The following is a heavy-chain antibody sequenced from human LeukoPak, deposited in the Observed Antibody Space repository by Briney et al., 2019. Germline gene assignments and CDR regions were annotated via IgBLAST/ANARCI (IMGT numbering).Heavy chain of an antibody. J-gene: IGHJ6*02. D-gene: IGHD3-10*01. CDR2: ISSSSSHI. Sequence: GGSLRLSCAASGFTFSSYSMNWVRQAPGKGLEWVSSISSSSSHIYYADSVKGRFTISRDNAKNSLYLQMNSLRAEDTAVYYCAREGYYGSGSAYYCGMDVWGQGTTVTVSS. CDR3: AREGYYGSGSAYYCGMDV. CDR1: GFTFSSYS. V-gene: IGHV3-21*01.